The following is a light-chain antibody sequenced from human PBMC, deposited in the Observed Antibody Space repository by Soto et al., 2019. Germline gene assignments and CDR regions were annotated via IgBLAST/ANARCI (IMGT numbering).Light chain of an antibody. Sequence: DIQMTQAPSTLSASVGDRVTITCRASQSISSWLDWYQQKPGKARKLLIYDASSLESGVPSRFSGSGSGTEFTLTISSLQPDDFATYYCQQYNSYSRTFAQGTKVDIK. J-gene: IGKJ1*01. CDR3: QQYNSYSRT. V-gene: IGKV1-5*01. CDR2: DAS. CDR1: QSISSW.